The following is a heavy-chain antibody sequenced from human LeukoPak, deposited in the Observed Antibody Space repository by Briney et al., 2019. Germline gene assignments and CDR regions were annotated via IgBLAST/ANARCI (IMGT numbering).Heavy chain of an antibody. CDR3: ARGGVGARDARVAFDI. CDR1: GGSISSSNW. CDR2: IYHSGST. J-gene: IGHJ3*02. V-gene: IGHV4-4*02. D-gene: IGHD1-26*01. Sequence: SGTLSLTCAVSGGSISSSNWWSWVRQPPGKGLEWIGEIYHSGSTNYNTSLKSRVTISVDKSKNQFSLKLSSVTAADTAVYYCARGGVGARDARVAFDIWGQGTMVTVSS.